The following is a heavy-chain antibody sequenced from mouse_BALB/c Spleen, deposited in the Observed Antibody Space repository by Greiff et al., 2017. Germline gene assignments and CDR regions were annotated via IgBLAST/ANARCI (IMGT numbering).Heavy chain of an antibody. Sequence: VKLMESGPDLVAPSQSLSITCTVSGFSLTSYGVHWVRQPPGKGLEWLVVIWSNGSTTYNSALKSRLSISKDNSKSQVFLKMNSLQTDDTAMYYCARHMFGYYAMDYWGQGTSVTVSS. CDR2: IWSNGST. J-gene: IGHJ4*01. V-gene: IGHV2-6-2*01. CDR3: ARHMFGYYAMDY. CDR1: GFSLTSYG.